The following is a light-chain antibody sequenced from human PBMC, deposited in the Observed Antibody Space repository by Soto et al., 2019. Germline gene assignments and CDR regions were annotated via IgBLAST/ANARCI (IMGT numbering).Light chain of an antibody. CDR2: DAS. J-gene: IGKJ2*01. CDR1: QSISSW. Sequence: DIQMTQSPSTLSASVGDRVTITCRASQSISSWLAWYQQKPGKATKLLIYDASSLESGVPSRFSGSGSGTEFTLTIISLQPDDFATYYCQQYNSYSQYTFGQGTKLEIK. CDR3: QQYNSYSQYT. V-gene: IGKV1-5*01.